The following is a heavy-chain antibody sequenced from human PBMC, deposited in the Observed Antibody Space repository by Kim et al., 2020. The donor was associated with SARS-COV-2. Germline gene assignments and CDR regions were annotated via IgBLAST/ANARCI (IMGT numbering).Heavy chain of an antibody. D-gene: IGHD6-19*01. CDR1: GFTFSSYS. V-gene: IGHV3-21*01. Sequence: GGSLRLSCAASGFTFSSYSMNWVRQAPGKGLEWVSSISSSSSYIYYADSVKGGFTISRDNAKNSLYLQMNSLRAEDTAVYYCASGYSSGWYFGYWGQGTLVTVSS. CDR3: ASGYSSGWYFGY. CDR2: ISSSSSYI. J-gene: IGHJ4*02.